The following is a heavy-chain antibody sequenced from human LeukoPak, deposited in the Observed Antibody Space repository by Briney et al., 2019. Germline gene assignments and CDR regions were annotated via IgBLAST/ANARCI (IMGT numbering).Heavy chain of an antibody. Sequence: GASVKVSCKASGYTFTSYDIDWVRQATGQGHGWMGWMNPNSGNTGYAQKFQGRVTITRNTSIHTAYMELSSMRSEDTAVYYCARGGDGYNPEPFYWGQGTLVTVSS. CDR2: MNPNSGNT. J-gene: IGHJ4*02. CDR3: ARGGDGYNPEPFY. CDR1: GYTFTSYD. V-gene: IGHV1-8*03. D-gene: IGHD5-24*01.